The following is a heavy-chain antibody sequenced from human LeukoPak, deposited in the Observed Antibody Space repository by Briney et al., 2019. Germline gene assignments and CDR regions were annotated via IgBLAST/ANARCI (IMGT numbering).Heavy chain of an antibody. V-gene: IGHV1-18*01. CDR3: ARGVNKGYCSGGSCYLYYFDY. CDR2: ISAYNGNT. Sequence: ASVKVSCKASGYTFTSYGISWVRQAPGQGLEWMGWISAYNGNTNYAQKLQGRVTMTTDTSTSTAYMELRSLRSDDTAVYYCARGVNKGYCSGGSCYLYYFDYWGQGTLVTVSS. D-gene: IGHD2-15*01. CDR1: GYTFTSYG. J-gene: IGHJ4*02.